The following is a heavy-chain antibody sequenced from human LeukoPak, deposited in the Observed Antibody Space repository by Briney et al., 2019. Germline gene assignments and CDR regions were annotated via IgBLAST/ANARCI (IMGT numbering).Heavy chain of an antibody. CDR1: GYSFTSYW. D-gene: IGHD3-10*01. J-gene: IGHJ4*02. CDR3: ARLLRMVRGSVDY. CDR2: IYPGDSDT. Sequence: GESLKISCKGFGYSFTSYWIGWVRQMPGKGLEWMGIIYPGDSDTRYSPSFQGQVTISADKSISTAYLQWSSPKASDTAMYYCARLLRMVRGSVDYWGQGTLVTVSS. V-gene: IGHV5-51*01.